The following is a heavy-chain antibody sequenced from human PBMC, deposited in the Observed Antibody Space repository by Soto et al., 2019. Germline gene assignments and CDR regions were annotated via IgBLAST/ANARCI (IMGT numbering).Heavy chain of an antibody. Sequence: EVQLVESGGGLVQPGGSLRLSCAASGFTFSNYDMHWVRQVTGKGLEWVSTIGTAGDTYYPGSVKGRFTISRENAKNALYLQMNGLRAEDTAVYYCARGRLISLYYFDYWGQGTLVTVSS. J-gene: IGHJ4*02. V-gene: IGHV3-13*01. CDR2: IGTAGDT. CDR1: GFTFSNYD. D-gene: IGHD2-15*01. CDR3: ARGRLISLYYFDY.